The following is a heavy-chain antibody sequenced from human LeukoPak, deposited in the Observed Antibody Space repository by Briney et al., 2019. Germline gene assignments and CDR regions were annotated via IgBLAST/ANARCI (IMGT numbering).Heavy chain of an antibody. CDR2: NIPIFGTA. V-gene: IGHV1-69*13. J-gene: IGHJ6*02. D-gene: IGHD2-15*01. CDR1: GGTFSSYA. CDR3: ARVWGYCSGGSRYYYYYGMDV. Sequence: ASVKVSCKASGGTFSSYAISWVRQAPGQGLEWMGGNIPIFGTANYAQKFQGRVTITADESTSTAYMELSSLRSEDTAVYYCARVWGYCSGGSRYYYYYGMDVWGQGTTVTVSS.